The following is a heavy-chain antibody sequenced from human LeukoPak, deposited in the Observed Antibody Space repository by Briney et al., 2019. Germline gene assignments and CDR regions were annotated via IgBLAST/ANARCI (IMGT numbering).Heavy chain of an antibody. CDR3: ARHRGFGKNSPFDY. Sequence: SETLSLTCTVSGGSISSYYWSWIRQPPGKGLEWSGYIYYSGSTNYNPSLKSRVTISVDTSKNQFSLKLSSVTAADTAVYYRARHRGFGKNSPFDYWGQGTLVTVSS. J-gene: IGHJ4*02. V-gene: IGHV4-59*08. CDR1: GGSISSYY. CDR2: IYYSGST. D-gene: IGHD2/OR15-2a*01.